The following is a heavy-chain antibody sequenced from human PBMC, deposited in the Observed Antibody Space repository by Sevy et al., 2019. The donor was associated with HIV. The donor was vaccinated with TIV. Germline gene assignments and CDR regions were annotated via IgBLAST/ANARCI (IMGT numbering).Heavy chain of an antibody. D-gene: IGHD3-9*01. J-gene: IGHJ4*02. V-gene: IGHV3-21*01. CDR1: GFSFSGYN. CDR3: ARDADIDWESRLNHPSPFDY. CDR2: ITRSGDYI. Sequence: GGSLRLSCAASGFSFSGYNMNWVRQAPGKGLEWVSSITRSGDYIYYADSLKGRLTVSRDNAKNSLYLQINSLRAEDTAVYYCARDADIDWESRLNHPSPFDYWGQGTLVTVSS.